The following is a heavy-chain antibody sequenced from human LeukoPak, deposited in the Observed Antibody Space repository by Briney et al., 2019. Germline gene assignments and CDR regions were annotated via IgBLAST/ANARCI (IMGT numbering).Heavy chain of an antibody. D-gene: IGHD6-19*01. CDR1: GLAFCSKG. CDR2: ISYDGSEK. V-gene: IGHV3-30*03. Sequence: GGAPRLSFAAPGLAFCSKGMHWGRQAPVKGGEWVTFISYDGSEKYYADSVKGRFTISRDNSKSTLYLQMNSLRADDTAVYYCAGDRGWYFDYWGQGTLVTVSS. CDR3: AGDRGWYFDY. J-gene: IGHJ4*02.